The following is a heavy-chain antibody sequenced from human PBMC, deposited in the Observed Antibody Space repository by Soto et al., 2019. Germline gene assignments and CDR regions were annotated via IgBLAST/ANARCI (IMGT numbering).Heavy chain of an antibody. V-gene: IGHV4-34*01. D-gene: IGHD4-4*01. CDR3: ASKNTVTTYYYYYGMDV. J-gene: IGHJ6*02. Sequence: PSETLSLTCAVYGGSFSGYYWSWIRQPPGKGLEWIGEINHSGSTNYNPSLKSRVTISVDTSKSQFSLKLSSVTAADTAVYYCASKNTVTTYYYYYGMDVWGQGTTVTVSS. CDR1: GGSFSGYY. CDR2: INHSGST.